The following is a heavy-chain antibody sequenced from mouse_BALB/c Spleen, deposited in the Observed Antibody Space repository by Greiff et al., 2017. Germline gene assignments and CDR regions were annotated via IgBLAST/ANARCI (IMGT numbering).Heavy chain of an antibody. CDR2: IDPANGNT. CDR3: ARKGLDSSSTYYAMDY. J-gene: IGHJ4*01. V-gene: IGHV14-3*02. D-gene: IGHD3-2*01. Sequence: VQLQQSGAELVKPGASVKLSCTASGFNIKDTYMHWVKQRPEQGLEWIGRIDPANGNTKYDPKFQGKATITADTSSNTAYLQLSSLTSEDTAVYYCARKGLDSSSTYYAMDYWGQGTSVTVSS. CDR1: GFNIKDTY.